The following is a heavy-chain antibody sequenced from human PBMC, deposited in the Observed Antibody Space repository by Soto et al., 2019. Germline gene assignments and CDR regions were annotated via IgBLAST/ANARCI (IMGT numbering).Heavy chain of an antibody. CDR3: AYQGGRDGYNTPCFFDS. Sequence: QVQLVESGGGVVQPGRSLRLSCAASGFTFSSYGMHWVRQAPGKGLEWVAVISYDGSNKYYADSVKGRFTISRDNSKNTVYLQMNSLGAEDTAVFYWAYQGGRDGYNTPCFFDSWGQGTLFTVSS. V-gene: IGHV3-30*03. J-gene: IGHJ4*02. CDR2: ISYDGSNK. CDR1: GFTFSSYG. D-gene: IGHD5-12*01.